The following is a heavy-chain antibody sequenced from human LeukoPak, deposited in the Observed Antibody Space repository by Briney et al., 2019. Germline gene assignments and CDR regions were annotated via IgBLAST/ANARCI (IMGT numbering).Heavy chain of an antibody. CDR1: GFTFDDYA. Sequence: GGSLRLSCAASGFTFDDYAMHWVRQAPGKGLEWVSGISWNSGSIGYADSVKGRFTISRDNAKNSLYLQMNSLRAEDTAVYYCARVLEAASFDYWGRGTPVTVSS. V-gene: IGHV3-9*01. CDR3: ARVLEAASFDY. J-gene: IGHJ4*02. CDR2: ISWNSGSI. D-gene: IGHD6-13*01.